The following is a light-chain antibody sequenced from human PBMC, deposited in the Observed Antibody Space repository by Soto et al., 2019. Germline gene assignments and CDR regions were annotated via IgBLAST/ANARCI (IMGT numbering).Light chain of an antibody. CDR1: SSDVGGYNY. CDR2: DVN. J-gene: IGLJ1*01. V-gene: IGLV2-11*01. CDR3: CSYAGSYTYV. Sequence: QSALTQPRSVSGSPGQSVTIPCTGTSSDVGGYNYVSWYQQHPGKAPKLIIYDVNRRPSGVPDRFSGSKSGNTASLTISGLQAEDEADYYCCSYAGSYTYVFGTGTKVTVL.